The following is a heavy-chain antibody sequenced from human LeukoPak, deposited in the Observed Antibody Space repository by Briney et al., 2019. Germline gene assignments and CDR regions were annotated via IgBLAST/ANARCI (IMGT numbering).Heavy chain of an antibody. Sequence: ASVKVSCRASGYTFTSYGISWVRQAPGRGLEWMGWISTDNGNTNYAQNLQGRVSMTRDTFTSTVYMELRSLRSDDTAVYYCARAQSRTHWDGFDIWGLGTLVTVSS. J-gene: IGHJ4*02. CDR3: ARAQSRTHWDGFDI. CDR2: ISTDNGNT. CDR1: GYTFTSYG. V-gene: IGHV1-18*01. D-gene: IGHD1-26*01.